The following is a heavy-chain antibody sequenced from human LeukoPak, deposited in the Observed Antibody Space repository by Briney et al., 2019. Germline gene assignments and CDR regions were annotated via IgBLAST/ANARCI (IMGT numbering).Heavy chain of an antibody. CDR1: GGSISSYY. CDR3: ARHGRMASGWYRY. Sequence: PSETLSLTCTVSGGSISSYYWSWIRQPPGKGLEWVGYIYYSGSTNYNPSLKSRVTISVDTSKNQFSLKLSSVTAADTAVYYCARHGRMASGWYRYWGQGTLVTVSS. D-gene: IGHD6-19*01. V-gene: IGHV4-59*01. J-gene: IGHJ4*02. CDR2: IYYSGST.